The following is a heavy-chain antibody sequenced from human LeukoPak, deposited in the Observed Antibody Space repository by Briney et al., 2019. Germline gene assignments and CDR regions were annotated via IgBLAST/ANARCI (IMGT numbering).Heavy chain of an antibody. Sequence: GGSLRLSCAASGFTFSTYNMNRVRQAPGKGLEWVSSITSSSSYTFYADSVKGRFTISRDNAKSSLYLQMNSLRAEDTAIYYCARDPYNGNYGDSYYYYMDVWGKGTTVTISS. J-gene: IGHJ6*03. CDR1: GFTFSTYN. CDR3: ARDPYNGNYGDSYYYYMDV. CDR2: ITSSSSYT. V-gene: IGHV3-21*01. D-gene: IGHD1-26*01.